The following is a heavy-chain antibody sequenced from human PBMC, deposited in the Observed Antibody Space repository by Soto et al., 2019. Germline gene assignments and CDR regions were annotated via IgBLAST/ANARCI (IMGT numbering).Heavy chain of an antibody. D-gene: IGHD3-3*02. Sequence: QVQLVQSGAEVKKPGSSVKVSCKTSGGTFRTSAISWVRQAPGQGLEWMGGIMPVFPTPDYAKKFQGRVTITADESTSPAYMELSSLRSEDTAVYYCARDKDRQQLGGNYYYIMDVWGQGTTVTVSS. V-gene: IGHV1-69*12. CDR1: GGTFRTSA. J-gene: IGHJ6*01. CDR2: IMPVFPTP. CDR3: ARDKDRQQLGGNYYYIMDV.